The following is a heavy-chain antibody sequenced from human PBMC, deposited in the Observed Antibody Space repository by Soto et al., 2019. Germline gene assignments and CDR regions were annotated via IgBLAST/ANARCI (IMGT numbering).Heavy chain of an antibody. J-gene: IGHJ4*02. CDR3: ARDESLGYSGHDGHTAYGY. CDR1: GYTFTGYY. CDR2: INPNSGGT. D-gene: IGHD5-12*01. Sequence: ASVKVSCKASGYTFTGYYMHWVRQAPGQGLEWMGWINPNSGGTNYAQKFQGRVTMTRDTSISTAYMELSRLRSDDTAVYYCARDESLGYSGHDGHTAYGYWGQGTLVTVSS. V-gene: IGHV1-2*02.